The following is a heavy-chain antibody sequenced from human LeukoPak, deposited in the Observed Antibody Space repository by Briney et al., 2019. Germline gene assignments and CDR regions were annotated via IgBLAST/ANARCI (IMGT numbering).Heavy chain of an antibody. Sequence: GGSLRLSCTASGFTFSSYSMNWVRQAPGKGLEWVSYISNTRSTIFYADSVKGRFTISRENAKNSLYLQMNSLRAEDTAVYYCARILDSAWGELGYWGQGTLVTVSS. CDR2: ISNTRSTI. J-gene: IGHJ4*02. CDR3: ARILDSAWGELGY. CDR1: GFTFSSYS. D-gene: IGHD6-19*01. V-gene: IGHV3-48*01.